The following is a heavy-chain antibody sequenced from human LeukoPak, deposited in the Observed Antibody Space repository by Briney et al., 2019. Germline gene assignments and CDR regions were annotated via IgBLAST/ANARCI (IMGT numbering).Heavy chain of an antibody. J-gene: IGHJ3*02. CDR3: ARDRDAFDI. Sequence: SETLSLTRTVSGGSISSGSYYWSWIRQPAGKGLEWIGRIYTSGSTNYNPSLKSRVTISVDTSKNQFSLKLSSVTAADTAVYYCARDRDAFDIWGQGTMVTVSS. CDR2: IYTSGST. V-gene: IGHV4-61*02. CDR1: GGSISSGSYY.